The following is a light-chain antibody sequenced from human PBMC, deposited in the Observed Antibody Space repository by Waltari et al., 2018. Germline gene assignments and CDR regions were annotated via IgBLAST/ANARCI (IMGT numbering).Light chain of an antibody. V-gene: IGLV2-18*02. Sequence: QSALTQPPSVSGSPGQSVTISCTGTSSDFGSYNRFSWYQQSPGTAPKPMISEVNSRPSGVPDRFSGSQSGNTASLTSSGLQAEDEADYYCSSFTSSNTWVFGGGTRLTVL. CDR3: SSFTSSNTWV. CDR2: EVN. CDR1: SSDFGSYNR. J-gene: IGLJ3*02.